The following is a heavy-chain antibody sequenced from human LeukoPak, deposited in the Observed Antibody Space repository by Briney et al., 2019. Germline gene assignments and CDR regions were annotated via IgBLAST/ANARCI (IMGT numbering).Heavy chain of an antibody. V-gene: IGHV3-30-3*01. CDR1: GFTVSSNY. CDR2: ISYDGSNK. J-gene: IGHJ4*02. D-gene: IGHD3-10*01. CDR3: ARVRNYYGSGSSAKYYFDY. Sequence: TGGSLRLSCAASGFTVSSNYMSWVRQAPGKGLEWVAVISYDGSNKYYADSVKGRFTISRDNSKNTLYLQMNSLRAEDTAVYYCARVRNYYGSGSSAKYYFDYWGQGTLVTVSS.